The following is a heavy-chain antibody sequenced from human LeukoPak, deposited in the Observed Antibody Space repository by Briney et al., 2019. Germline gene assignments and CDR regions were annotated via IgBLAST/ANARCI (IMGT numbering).Heavy chain of an antibody. J-gene: IGHJ5*02. CDR3: ARGLSITGTTPAPWVWFDP. CDR2: IIPIFGTA. Sequence: GASVKVSCKASGGTFSSLAISWVRQAPGQGLEWMGGIIPIFGTANYAQKFQGRVTITTDESTSTAYMELSSLRSEDTAVYYCARGLSITGTTPAPWVWFDPWGQGTLVTVSS. V-gene: IGHV1-69*05. CDR1: GGTFSSLA. D-gene: IGHD1-7*01.